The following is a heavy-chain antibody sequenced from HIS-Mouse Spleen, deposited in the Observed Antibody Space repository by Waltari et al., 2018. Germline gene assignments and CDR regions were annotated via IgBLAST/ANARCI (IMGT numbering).Heavy chain of an antibody. CDR3: AREIPYSSSWYDWYFDL. V-gene: IGHV4-39*07. CDR1: VGSISLSSYH. J-gene: IGHJ2*01. CDR2: IYYSGST. Sequence: QLQLQESGPGLVKPSATPSLTCHASVGSISLSSYHCGWIRQPPGKGPAWIGSIYYSGSTYYNPSLKSRVTISVDTSKNQFSLKLSSVTAADTAVYYCAREIPYSSSWYDWYFDLWGRGTLVTVSS. D-gene: IGHD6-13*01.